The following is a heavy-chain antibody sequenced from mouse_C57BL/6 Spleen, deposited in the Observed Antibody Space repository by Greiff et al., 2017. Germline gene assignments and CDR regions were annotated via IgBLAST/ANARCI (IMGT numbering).Heavy chain of an antibody. Sequence: VQLQQSGTELVKPGASVKLSCKASGYTFTSYGMRWVKQRPGQGLEWIGNINPRNGGTTYNEKFKSKATLTADKSNSTAYMQLSRLTSEDSAVYYCARSYGKPRYYARDDWGQGTSLTVSS. V-gene: IGHV1-53*01. CDR3: ARSYGKPRYYARDD. D-gene: IGHD2-1*01. J-gene: IGHJ4*01. CDR1: GYTFTSYG. CDR2: INPRNGGT.